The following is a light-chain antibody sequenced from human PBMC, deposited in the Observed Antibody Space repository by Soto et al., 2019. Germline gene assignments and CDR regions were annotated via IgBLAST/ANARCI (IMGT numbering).Light chain of an antibody. CDR2: GAS. V-gene: IGKV3-15*01. CDR1: QSVSSH. CDR3: QQYGSSRT. J-gene: IGKJ1*01. Sequence: EIVMRQSPATLSVSPGERATLSCRASQSVSSHLAWYQQKPGQAPRLLIYGASTRATDIPARFSGSGSGTEFTLTISRLQPEDFAVYYCQQYGSSRTFGQGTKVDIK.